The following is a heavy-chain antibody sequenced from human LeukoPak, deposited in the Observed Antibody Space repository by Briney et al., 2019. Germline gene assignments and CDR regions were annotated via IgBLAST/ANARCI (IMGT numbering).Heavy chain of an antibody. CDR1: GFTFSSYW. CDR3: ARGQVVRAALFDY. V-gene: IGHV3-7*03. J-gene: IGHJ4*02. CDR2: IKQDGSEK. Sequence: GGSLRLSCAASGFTFSSYWMSWVRQAPGKGLEWVANIKQDGSEKYYVDSVKGRFTISRDNAKNSLYLQMNSLRAEDTAVYYCARGQVVRAALFDYWGQGTLVTVSS. D-gene: IGHD2-2*01.